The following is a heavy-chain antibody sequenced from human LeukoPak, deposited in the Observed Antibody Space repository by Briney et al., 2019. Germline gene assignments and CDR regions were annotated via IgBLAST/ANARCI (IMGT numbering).Heavy chain of an antibody. Sequence: GGSLRLSCAASGFTFSNAWTSWVRQAPGKGLEWVGRIKSKADGGTTDYAAPVKGRFTTSRDDSKTTLYLQMNSLKIEDTAVYYCTTDQATMTTRGARRFYYYYMDVWGKGTTVTVSS. J-gene: IGHJ6*03. CDR3: TTDQATMTTRGARRFYYYYMDV. D-gene: IGHD5-24*01. CDR1: GFTFSNAW. CDR2: IKSKADGGTT. V-gene: IGHV3-15*01.